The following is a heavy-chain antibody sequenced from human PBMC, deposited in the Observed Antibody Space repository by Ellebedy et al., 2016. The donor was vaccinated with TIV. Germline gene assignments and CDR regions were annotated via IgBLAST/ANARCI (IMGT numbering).Heavy chain of an antibody. CDR2: ISSTGTTI. Sequence: GGSLRLSCAASGFTFSDYYMSRVRQAPGTGLEWVSYISSTGTTIYYADSVNGRFTISRDRAKNSLDLQMNSLRAEDTAVYYCAKDARGQQLVQGNYWGQGTLVTVSS. J-gene: IGHJ4*02. CDR3: AKDARGQQLVQGNY. CDR1: GFTFSDYY. D-gene: IGHD6-13*01. V-gene: IGHV3-11*01.